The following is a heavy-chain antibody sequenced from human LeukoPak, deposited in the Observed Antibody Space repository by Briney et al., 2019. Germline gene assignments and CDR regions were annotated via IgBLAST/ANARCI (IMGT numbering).Heavy chain of an antibody. Sequence: ASVKVSCKASGGTFSSYAISWVRQAPGQGLEWMGWISAYNGNTNYAQKLQGRVTTTTDTSTSTAYMELRSLRSDDTAVYYCARDRSDTSSYYSHWGQGTLVTVSS. CDR1: GGTFSSYA. D-gene: IGHD3-22*01. J-gene: IGHJ4*02. CDR2: ISAYNGNT. V-gene: IGHV1-18*01. CDR3: ARDRSDTSSYYSH.